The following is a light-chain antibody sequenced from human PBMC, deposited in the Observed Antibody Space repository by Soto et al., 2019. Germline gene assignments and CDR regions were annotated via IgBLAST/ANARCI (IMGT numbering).Light chain of an antibody. CDR3: HQNKCFIWT. J-gene: IGKJ1*01. V-gene: IGKV1-5*03. CDR1: KTISSW. CDR2: KAS. Sequence: QITRAPCRESASIAVVAALLKMARKTISSWLAWYQQNGGPATKLLISKASILDSGVPSRFSSSGCETEFNLTISILQEEVFATYYCHQNKCFIWTFGQGTKVDIK.